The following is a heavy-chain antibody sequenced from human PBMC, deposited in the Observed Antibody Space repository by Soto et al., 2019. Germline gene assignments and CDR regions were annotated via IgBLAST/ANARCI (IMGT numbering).Heavy chain of an antibody. V-gene: IGHV4-34*01. CDR3: AIYDSSGYYVDY. J-gene: IGHJ4*02. D-gene: IGHD3-22*01. CDR1: GGSFSGYY. CDR2: INHSGST. Sequence: QVQLQQWGAGLLKPSETLSLTCAVYGGSFSGYYWSWIRQPPGKGLEWIGEINHSGSTNYNPSLKSRXXIXVXXSKNQFSLKLSSVTAADTAVYYCAIYDSSGYYVDYWGQGTLVTVSS.